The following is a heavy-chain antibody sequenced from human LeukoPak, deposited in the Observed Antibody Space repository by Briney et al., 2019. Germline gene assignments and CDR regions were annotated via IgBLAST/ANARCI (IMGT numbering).Heavy chain of an antibody. CDR1: GDSISSYY. V-gene: IGHV4-59*08. D-gene: IGHD6-13*01. CDR3: ARHEISSSWYPAFVDY. J-gene: IGHJ4*02. CDR2: IYYSGST. Sequence: SETLSLTCTVSGDSISSYYWSWIRQPPGKGLEWIGYIYYSGSTKYNPSLKSRVTISVDTSKNQFSLKLSSVTAADTAVYYCARHEISSSWYPAFVDYWGQGTLVTVSS.